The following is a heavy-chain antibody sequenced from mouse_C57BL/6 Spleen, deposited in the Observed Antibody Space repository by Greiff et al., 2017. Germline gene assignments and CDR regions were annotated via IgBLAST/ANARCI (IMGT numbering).Heavy chain of an antibody. Sequence: QVQLQQSGAELVRPGASVKLSCKASGYTFTDYYINWVKQRPGQGLEWIARIYPGSGNTYYNEKFKGKATLTAEKSSSTAYMQLSSLTSEDSAVYFCARSRDGYSYFDYWGQGTTLTVSS. CDR1: GYTFTDYY. CDR2: IYPGSGNT. CDR3: ARSRDGYSYFDY. V-gene: IGHV1-76*01. J-gene: IGHJ2*01. D-gene: IGHD2-3*01.